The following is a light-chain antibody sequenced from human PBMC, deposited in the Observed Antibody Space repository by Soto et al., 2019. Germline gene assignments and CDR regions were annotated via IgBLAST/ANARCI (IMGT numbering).Light chain of an antibody. CDR1: QAIRND. J-gene: IGKJ1*01. CDR2: VAS. CDR3: QQYGSSPPWT. V-gene: IGKV1-17*01. Sequence: DIQMTQSPSSLSASVGDRVTITCRASQAIRNDVGWYQQKPGKDPKRLIYVASRLESGVPSRFSGSGFGTEFTLTISGLQTEDFEVYYCQQYGSSPPWTFGQGTKVEIK.